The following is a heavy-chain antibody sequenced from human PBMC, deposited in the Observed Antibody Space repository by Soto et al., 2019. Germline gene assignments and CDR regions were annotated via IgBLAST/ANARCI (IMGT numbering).Heavy chain of an antibody. V-gene: IGHV4-4*02. CDR3: ARAGGENGYYYYMDV. CDR1: SGSISSSNW. Sequence: SETLSLTCAVSSGSISSSNWWSWVRQPPGKGLEWIGEIYHSGSTNYNPSLKSRVTISVDKSKNQFSLKLSSVTAADTAVYYCARAGGENGYYYYMDVWGKGTTVTVSS. CDR2: IYHSGST. D-gene: IGHD4-17*01. J-gene: IGHJ6*03.